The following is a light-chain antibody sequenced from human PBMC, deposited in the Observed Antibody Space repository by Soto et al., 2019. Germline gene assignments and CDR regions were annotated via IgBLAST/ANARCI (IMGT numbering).Light chain of an antibody. CDR2: DVS. CDR1: SSDVANYNY. CDR3: SSYTIISPLV. J-gene: IGLJ2*01. V-gene: IGLV2-14*03. Sequence: QSALTQPASVSGSPGQSITIFCTGTSSDVANYNYLSWYQQHPGKAPKLIIYDVSNRPSGVSNRFSGSKSGNTASLTISGLQAEDEADYYCSSYTIISPLVFGGGTKLTVL.